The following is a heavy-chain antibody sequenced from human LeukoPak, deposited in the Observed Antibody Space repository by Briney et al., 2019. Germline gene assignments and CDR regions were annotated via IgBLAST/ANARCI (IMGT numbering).Heavy chain of an antibody. D-gene: IGHD3-3*01. CDR2: INHSGST. CDR1: GGSFTGYY. CDR3: ARAGWIGYRFDP. J-gene: IGHJ5*02. Sequence: SETLSLTCAVYGGSFTGYYWSWIRQPQGKGLEWIGEINHSGSTNYNPSLKSRVTISVDTSKNQFSLKLSSVTAADTAVYYCARAGWIGYRFDPWGQGTLVTVSS. V-gene: IGHV4-34*01.